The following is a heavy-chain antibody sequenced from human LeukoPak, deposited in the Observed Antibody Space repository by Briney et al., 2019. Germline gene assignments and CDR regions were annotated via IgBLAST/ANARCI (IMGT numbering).Heavy chain of an antibody. CDR2: VNPNSGNT. J-gene: IGHJ4*02. CDR1: GYTFTSYD. Sequence: ASVKVSCKASGYTFTSYDINWERQATGQGLEWMGWVNPNSGNTGYAQKFQGRVTMTRNTSISTAYMELSSLRSEDTAVYYCARLHYDFWSGYYFDYWGQGTLVTVSS. V-gene: IGHV1-8*01. CDR3: ARLHYDFWSGYYFDY. D-gene: IGHD3-3*01.